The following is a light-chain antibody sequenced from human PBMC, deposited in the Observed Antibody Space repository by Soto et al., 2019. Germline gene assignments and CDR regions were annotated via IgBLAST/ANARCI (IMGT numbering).Light chain of an antibody. CDR3: QHYSTYST. J-gene: IGKJ1*01. Sequence: IQLTQSPSTLSASLGASVIVTCRASQSISSWLAWYQQKPGKAPKLLIYKASSLESGVPSSFSGSGSGTEFTLTISSLQPDDFATYYCQHYSTYSTFGQGTTVDIK. CDR2: KAS. CDR1: QSISSW. V-gene: IGKV1-5*03.